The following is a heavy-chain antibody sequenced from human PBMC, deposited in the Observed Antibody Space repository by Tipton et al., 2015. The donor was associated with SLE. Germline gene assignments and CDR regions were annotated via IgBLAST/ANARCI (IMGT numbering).Heavy chain of an antibody. J-gene: IGHJ3*02. CDR2: IYHSGST. CDR1: GGSINSGYY. CDR3: ARPYDSSGDDAFDI. D-gene: IGHD3-22*01. V-gene: IGHV4-38-2*02. Sequence: TLSLTCTVSGGSINSGYYWGWIRQPPGKGLEWIGSIYHSGSTYYNPSLKSRVTISVDTSKNQFSLKLSSVAAADTAVYYCARPYDSSGDDAFDIWGQGTMVTVSS.